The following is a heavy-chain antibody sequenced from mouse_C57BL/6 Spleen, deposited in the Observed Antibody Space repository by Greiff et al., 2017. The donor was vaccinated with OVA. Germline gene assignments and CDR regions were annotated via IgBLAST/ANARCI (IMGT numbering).Heavy chain of an antibody. D-gene: IGHD2-2*01. CDR3: ARGYGYDDWYFDV. CDR1: GFSLTSYG. J-gene: IGHJ1*03. CDR2: IWSDGST. V-gene: IGHV2-6*03. Sequence: QVQLKQSGPGLVAPSQRLSITCTVSGFSLTSYGLHWVRQPPGKGLEWLVVIWSDGSTTYNSALKSRLSISKDNSKSQVFLKMNSLQTDDTAMYYCARGYGYDDWYFDVWGTGTTVTVSS.